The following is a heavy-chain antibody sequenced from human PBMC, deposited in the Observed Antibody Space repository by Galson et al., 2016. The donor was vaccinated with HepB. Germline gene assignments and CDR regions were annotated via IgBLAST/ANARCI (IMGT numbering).Heavy chain of an antibody. CDR1: GYSFTKSA. CDR3: ARNPPWKPIFFFDY. J-gene: IGHJ4*02. V-gene: IGHV1-3*01. Sequence: SVKVSCKASGYSFTKSAMHWVRQAPGQRPEWMAWITVVNGNTRYSQEFQDRVTITSDTSASVVYMELTSLRSEDTAVYFCARNPPWKPIFFFDYWGQGTLVTVAS. D-gene: IGHD2-21*01. CDR2: ITVVNGNT.